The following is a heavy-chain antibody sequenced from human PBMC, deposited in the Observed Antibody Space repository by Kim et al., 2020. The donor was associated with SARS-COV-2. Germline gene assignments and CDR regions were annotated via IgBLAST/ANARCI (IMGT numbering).Heavy chain of an antibody. CDR2: IYWADDK. V-gene: IGHV2-5*02. CDR3: AHRVAYYYDSSGYTDAFDI. D-gene: IGHD3-22*01. J-gene: IGHJ3*02. CDR1: GFSLSTSGVG. Sequence: SGPTLVNPTQTLTLTCTFSGFSLSTSGVGVGWIRQPPGKALEWLALIYWADDKRYSPSLKSRLTITKDTSKNQVVLTMTNMDPVDTATYYCAHRVAYYYDSSGYTDAFDIWGQGTMVTVSS.